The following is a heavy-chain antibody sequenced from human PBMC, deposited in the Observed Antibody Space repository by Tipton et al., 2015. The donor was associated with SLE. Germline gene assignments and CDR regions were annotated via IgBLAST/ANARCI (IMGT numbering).Heavy chain of an antibody. Sequence: TLSLTCTVSGDSISDYYWSWIRQPPGKGLEWIGNLYYSVNTNYKSSLKNRVTISGNTSENQFSLRLNSVTAADTAVYYCARLRFVGVRGAIPYYYYMDVWGKGTTVTVSS. J-gene: IGHJ6*03. CDR2: LYYSVNT. D-gene: IGHD3-10*01. CDR3: ARLRFVGVRGAIPYYYYMDV. CDR1: GDSISDYY. V-gene: IGHV4-59*01.